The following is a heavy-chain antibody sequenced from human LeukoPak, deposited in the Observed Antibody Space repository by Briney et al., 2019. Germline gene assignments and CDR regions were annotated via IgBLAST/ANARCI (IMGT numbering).Heavy chain of an antibody. CDR2: IRYDGSNK. J-gene: IGHJ4*02. CDR1: GFTLASYG. Sequence: GGCLRLSCAASGFTLASYGMHLVRQVPGNGLESVASIRYDGSNKYYADSVKGRFTISRDNSKNTLYLQMNSLRAEDTAVYYCAKDTYNWNYSSEDYFDYWGQGTLVTVSS. V-gene: IGHV3-30*02. D-gene: IGHD1-7*01. CDR3: AKDTYNWNYSSEDYFDY.